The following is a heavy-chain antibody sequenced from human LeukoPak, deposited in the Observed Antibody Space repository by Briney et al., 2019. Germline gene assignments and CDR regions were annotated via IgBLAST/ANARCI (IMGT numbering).Heavy chain of an antibody. CDR1: GFTFSSYW. CDR2: IKPDGSQI. J-gene: IGHJ4*02. V-gene: IGHV3-7*01. CDR3: ARDLNWETY. D-gene: IGHD7-27*01. Sequence: GGSLRLSCAASGFTFSSYWMTWVRQAPGKGLEWVANIKPDGSQIYYVDSVRGRFTISRDNAKNSLYLQMNSLRAEDTAVYYCARDLNWETYWGQGTLVSVSS.